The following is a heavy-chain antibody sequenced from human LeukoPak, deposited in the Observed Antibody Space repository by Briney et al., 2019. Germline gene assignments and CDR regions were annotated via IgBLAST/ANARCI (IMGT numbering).Heavy chain of an antibody. J-gene: IGHJ6*02. CDR1: GFTFSSYG. D-gene: IGHD7-27*01. CDR3: AKAGDSPYLYYYGMDV. V-gene: IGHV3-30*18. CDR2: ISYDGSNK. Sequence: GGSLRLSCAASGFTFSSYGMHWVRQAPGKGLEWVAVISYDGSNKYYADSVKGRFTISRDNSKNTLYLQMNSLRAEDTAVYYCAKAGDSPYLYYYGMDVWGQGTTVTVSS.